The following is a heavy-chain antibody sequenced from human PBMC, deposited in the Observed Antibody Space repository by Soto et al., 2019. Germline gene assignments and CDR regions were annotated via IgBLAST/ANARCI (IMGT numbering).Heavy chain of an antibody. CDR2: ISYDGRNK. CDR3: AKIPYDSPGRAFDI. V-gene: IGHV3-30*18. J-gene: IGHJ3*02. Sequence: GGSLRLSCAASGFTFSSYGIHWVRQAPGKGLEWVAAISYDGRNKDYADSVKGRFTISRDNSKNTLYLQMNSLRAEDTAVYYCAKIPYDSPGRAFDIWGQGTMVTVSS. CDR1: GFTFSSYG. D-gene: IGHD3-22*01.